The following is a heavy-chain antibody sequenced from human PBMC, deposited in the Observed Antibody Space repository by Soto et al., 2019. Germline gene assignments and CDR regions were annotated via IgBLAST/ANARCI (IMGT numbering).Heavy chain of an antibody. CDR1: GFTFSSYA. D-gene: IGHD2-2*02. J-gene: IGHJ4*02. CDR2: ISYDGSNQ. V-gene: IGHV3-30-3*01. CDR3: AREFFPQSHDIVVVPVTIPAY. Sequence: HPGGSLRLSCAAFGFTFSSYALHWVRQAPGKGLEWVAVISYDGSNQYYPDSVKGRFTISRDNSKNTLYLQMNSLRAEDTAVYFCAREFFPQSHDIVVVPVTIPAYWGQGTLVTVSS.